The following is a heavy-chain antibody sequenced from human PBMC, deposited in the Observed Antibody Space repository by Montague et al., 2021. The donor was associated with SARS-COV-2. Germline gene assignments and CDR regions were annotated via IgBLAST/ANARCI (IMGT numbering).Heavy chain of an antibody. D-gene: IGHD6-13*01. CDR3: ATLARRTAAGTRDYFGLDV. Sequence: SETLSLTCRVSGDSISTSNWWTLVRQTAEKRQELICENYHSRTINYNPSLKSRVIISVDKSNNQFSLMLRSLIAAATAVYYCATLARRTAAGTRDYFGLDVWGQGTTVVVSS. V-gene: IGHV4-4*02. J-gene: IGHJ6*02. CDR1: GDSISTSNW. CDR2: NYHSRTI.